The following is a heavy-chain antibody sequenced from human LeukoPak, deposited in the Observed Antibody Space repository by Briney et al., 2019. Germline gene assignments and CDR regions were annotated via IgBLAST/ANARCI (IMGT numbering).Heavy chain of an antibody. CDR3: ARGPGYSSGWYGASGLDY. Sequence: GASVKVSCKASGYTFTGYYMHWVRQAPGQGLEWMGWINPNSGGTNYAQKFQGRVTMTRDTSISTAYMELSRLRSDDTAVYYCARGPGYSSGWYGASGLDYWGQGTLVTVSS. V-gene: IGHV1-2*02. J-gene: IGHJ4*02. D-gene: IGHD6-19*01. CDR2: INPNSGGT. CDR1: GYTFTGYY.